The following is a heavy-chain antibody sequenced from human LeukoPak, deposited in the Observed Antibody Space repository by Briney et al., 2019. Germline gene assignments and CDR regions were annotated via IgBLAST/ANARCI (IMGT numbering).Heavy chain of an antibody. CDR2: ISYDGNTI. J-gene: IGHJ4*02. V-gene: IGHV3-30*18. CDR1: GFSFSSYG. Sequence: PGGSLRLSCAASGFSFSSYGMHWVRQAPGKGLEWLTVISYDGNTIYYADSVKGRFTISRDNSKNTLYLQMNSLRAEDTAVYYCAKRAELAVPGHFDYWGQGTLVTVSS. D-gene: IGHD6-19*01. CDR3: AKRAELAVPGHFDY.